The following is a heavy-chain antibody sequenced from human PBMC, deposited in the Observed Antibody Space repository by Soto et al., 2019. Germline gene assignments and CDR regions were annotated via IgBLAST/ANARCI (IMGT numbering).Heavy chain of an antibody. CDR1: GFTFDDYA. CDR2: ISWNSVSI. V-gene: IGHV3-9*01. Sequence: EVQLVESGGGWGQPGRSLRLSCAASGFTFDDYAMHWVRQAPGKGLVWVSGISWNSVSIGYAESVKGRFTISRDNAKKSLYLAMNSLRAEDTALYYCENSDKFGGADRSTLDLLFDYWGQGTLVTVSS. D-gene: IGHD3-10*01. CDR3: ENSDKFGGADRSTLDLLFDY. J-gene: IGHJ4*02.